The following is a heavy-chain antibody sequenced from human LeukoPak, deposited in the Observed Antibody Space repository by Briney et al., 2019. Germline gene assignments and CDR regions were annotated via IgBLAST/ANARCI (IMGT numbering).Heavy chain of an antibody. CDR3: ARGVEGAFDI. CDR1: GGSISSYY. D-gene: IGHD3-10*01. CDR2: IYYSGST. V-gene: IGHV4-59*01. Sequence: SETLSLTCTVSGGSISSYYWSWIRQPPGKGLEWIAYIYYSGSTNYNPSLKSRVTISVDTSKNQFSLKLSSVTAADTAVYYCARGVEGAFDIWGQGTMVTVSS. J-gene: IGHJ3*02.